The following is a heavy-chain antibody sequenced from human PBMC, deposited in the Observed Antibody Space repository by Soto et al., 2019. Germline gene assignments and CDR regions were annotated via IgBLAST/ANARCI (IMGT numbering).Heavy chain of an antibody. CDR2: IYYSGST. V-gene: IGHV4-39*01. J-gene: IGHJ3*02. CDR1: GGSISSSSYY. D-gene: IGHD6-19*01. Sequence: QLQLQESGPGLVKPSETLSLTCTVSGGSISSSSYYWGWIRQPPGKGLEWIGSIYYSGSTYYNPSLKSRVTISVDTSKNQFSLKLSSVTAADTAVYYCARQGSDWPLRAFDIWGQGTMVTVSS. CDR3: ARQGSDWPLRAFDI.